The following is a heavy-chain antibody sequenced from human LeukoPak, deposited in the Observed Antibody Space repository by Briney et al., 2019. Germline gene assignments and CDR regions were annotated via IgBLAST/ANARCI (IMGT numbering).Heavy chain of an antibody. Sequence: PGGSLRLSCAASGFTFSSYSMNWVRQAPGKGLEWVSYISSSSSTIYYADSVKGRFTISRDNAKNSLYLQMNSLRAEDTAVYYCARDGSGISRLYNWFDPWGQGTLVTVSS. V-gene: IGHV3-48*04. D-gene: IGHD3-10*01. J-gene: IGHJ5*02. CDR1: GFTFSSYS. CDR2: ISSSSSTI. CDR3: ARDGSGISRLYNWFDP.